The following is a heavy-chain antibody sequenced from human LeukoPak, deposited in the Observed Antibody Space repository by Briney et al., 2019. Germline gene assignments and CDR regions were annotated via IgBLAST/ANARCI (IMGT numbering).Heavy chain of an antibody. V-gene: IGHV4-34*01. Sequence: SETLSLTCAVYGGSVRDNYWSWIRQPPGKGLEWIGEIHHSGSTKYNPSLKSRVTISLDTSKNQFSLELNSMTAADTAVYYCAGHVSAAAGGRWGQGTLVTVSS. J-gene: IGHJ4*02. CDR3: AGHVSAAAGGR. CDR1: GGSVRDNY. D-gene: IGHD6-13*01. CDR2: IHHSGST.